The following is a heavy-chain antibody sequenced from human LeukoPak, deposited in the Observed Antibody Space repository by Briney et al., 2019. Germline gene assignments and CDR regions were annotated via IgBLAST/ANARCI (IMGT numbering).Heavy chain of an antibody. CDR1: GFTFSSYW. CDR2: INGDGSST. V-gene: IGHV3-74*01. D-gene: IGHD6-19*01. Sequence: PGGSLRLSCAASGFTFSSYWMHWVRQAPGKGLVWVSRINGDGSSTSYADSVKGRFTISRDNAKNTLYLQMNSLRAEDTAVYYCARGVAGYFDYWGQGTLVTVSS. CDR3: ARGVAGYFDY. J-gene: IGHJ4*02.